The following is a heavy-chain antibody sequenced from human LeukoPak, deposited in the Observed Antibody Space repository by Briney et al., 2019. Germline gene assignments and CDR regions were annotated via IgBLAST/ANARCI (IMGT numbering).Heavy chain of an antibody. Sequence: PGGSLRLSCAASGFNVSNNYMSWVRQAPGKGLEWVSVIHRGGSTYYADSVKGRFTMSRDNSKNTVYLQMDSLRAEDTALYYCARDRGAAAGNWGQGTLVTVSS. D-gene: IGHD6-13*01. J-gene: IGHJ4*02. V-gene: IGHV3-53*01. CDR3: ARDRGAAAGN. CDR1: GFNVSNNY. CDR2: IHRGGST.